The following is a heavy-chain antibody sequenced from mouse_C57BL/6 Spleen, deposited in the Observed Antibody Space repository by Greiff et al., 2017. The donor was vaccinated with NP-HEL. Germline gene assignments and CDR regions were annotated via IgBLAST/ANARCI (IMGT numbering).Heavy chain of an antibody. V-gene: IGHV5-16*02. D-gene: IGHD1-1*01. CDR2: INYDGSST. J-gene: IGHJ4*01. Sequence: EVMLVESEGGLVQPGSSMKLSCTASGFTFSDYYMAWVRQVPEKGLEWVANINYDGSSTYYLDSLKSRFIISGDNAKNILYLQMSSLKSEDTAKYYCARGSDYYGSSFYAMDYWGQGTSVTVSS. CDR1: GFTFSDYY. CDR3: ARGSDYYGSSFYAMDY.